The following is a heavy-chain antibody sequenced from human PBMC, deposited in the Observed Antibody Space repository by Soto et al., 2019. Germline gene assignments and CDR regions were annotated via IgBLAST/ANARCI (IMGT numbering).Heavy chain of an antibody. CDR3: ATGQQVRMADI. D-gene: IGHD6-13*01. CDR1: EFTVSAYY. Sequence: GGSLRLSCAASEFTVSAYYMAWIRQAPGKGLDWISYISGDSRDTNYADSVKGRFTISRDNAKNSLYLQMNSLTVEDTAVYFCATGQQVRMADIWGQGTMVTVSS. J-gene: IGHJ3*02. V-gene: IGHV3-11*03. CDR2: ISGDSRDT.